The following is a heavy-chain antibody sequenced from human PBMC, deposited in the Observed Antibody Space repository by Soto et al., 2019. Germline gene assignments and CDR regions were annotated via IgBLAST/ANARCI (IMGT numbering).Heavy chain of an antibody. D-gene: IGHD3-22*01. CDR3: ARGGSSGYYYYYYYGMDV. CDR1: GGSISSYY. J-gene: IGHJ6*02. Sequence: QVQLQESGPGLVKPSETLSLTCTVSGGSISSYYWSWIRQPPGKGLEWIGYIYYSGSTNYNPSLTSRVTMSVDTHKNQFSLKLSAVTAADTAVYYCARGGSSGYYYYYYYGMDVWGQGTTVTVSS. V-gene: IGHV4-59*01. CDR2: IYYSGST.